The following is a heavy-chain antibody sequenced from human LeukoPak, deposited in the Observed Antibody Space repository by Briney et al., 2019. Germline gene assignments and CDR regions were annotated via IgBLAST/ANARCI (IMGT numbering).Heavy chain of an antibody. CDR3: ARDFEAAAYNFDY. J-gene: IGHJ4*02. CDR1: GFTFSTYA. D-gene: IGHD6-13*01. V-gene: IGHV3-30*04. Sequence: GGSLRLSCAASGFTFSTYAMHWVRQAPGKGLECVAVISYDGNNKYYADSVKGRFTISRDNSKNTLYLQMNSLRTADTAVYYCARDFEAAAYNFDYWGQGILVTVSS. CDR2: ISYDGNNK.